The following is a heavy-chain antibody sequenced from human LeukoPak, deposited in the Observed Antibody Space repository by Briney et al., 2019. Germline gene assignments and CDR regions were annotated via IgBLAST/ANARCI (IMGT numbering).Heavy chain of an antibody. CDR3: ARDQDQYYDSSGYSPVKGETNWFDP. J-gene: IGHJ5*02. D-gene: IGHD3-22*01. CDR2: INPSGGST. Sequence: ASVKVSCKASGYTFTSYYMHWVRQAPGQGPEWMGIINPSGGSTSYAQKFQGRVTMTRDTSTSTVYMELSSLRSEDTAVYYCARDQDQYYDSSGYSPVKGETNWFDPWGQGTLVTVSS. V-gene: IGHV1-46*01. CDR1: GYTFTSYY.